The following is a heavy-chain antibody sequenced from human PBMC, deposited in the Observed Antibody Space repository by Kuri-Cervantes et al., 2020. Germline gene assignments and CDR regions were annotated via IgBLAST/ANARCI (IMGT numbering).Heavy chain of an antibody. V-gene: IGHV1-69*13. Sequence: SVKVSCKASGGTFSSYAISWVRQAPGRGLEWMGGIIPIFGTANYAQKFQGRVTITADESTSTAYMELSSLRSEDTAVYYCARGTTYSSSYLYYFDYWGQGTLVTVSS. J-gene: IGHJ4*02. CDR2: IIPIFGTA. CDR3: ARGTTYSSSYLYYFDY. D-gene: IGHD6-6*01. CDR1: GGTFSSYA.